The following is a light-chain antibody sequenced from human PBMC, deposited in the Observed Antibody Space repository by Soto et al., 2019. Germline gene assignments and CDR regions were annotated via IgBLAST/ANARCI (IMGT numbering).Light chain of an antibody. J-gene: IGLJ2*01. CDR2: EVS. CDR1: SGDVGNFNL. CDR3: GSYVGGQTYLL. V-gene: IGLV2-23*02. Sequence: QSALTQPASVSGSPGQSITISCTGTSGDVGNFNLVSWYQHHPGKAPHLILSEVSKPPAGVYDRFSGSKSGDTASLTISGLQAEDEADYYGGSYVGGQTYLLFGGGTKLTVL.